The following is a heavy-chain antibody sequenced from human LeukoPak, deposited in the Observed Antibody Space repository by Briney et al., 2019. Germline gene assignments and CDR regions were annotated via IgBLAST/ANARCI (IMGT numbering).Heavy chain of an antibody. D-gene: IGHD3-3*01. CDR3: ARGLTYYDFWSGSNGFDP. Sequence: SVKVSCKASGGTFSSYAISWVRQAPGQGLEWMGGIIPIFGTANYAQKFQGRVTITADESTSTAYMELSSLRSGDTAVYYCARGLTYYDFWSGSNGFDPWGQGTLVTVSS. CDR1: GGTFSSYA. CDR2: IIPIFGTA. J-gene: IGHJ5*02. V-gene: IGHV1-69*13.